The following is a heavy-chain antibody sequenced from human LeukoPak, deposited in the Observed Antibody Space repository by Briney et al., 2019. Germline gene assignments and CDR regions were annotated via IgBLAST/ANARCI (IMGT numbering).Heavy chain of an antibody. V-gene: IGHV3-30-3*01. Sequence: GRSLRLSCAASGFTFSSYAMHWVRQAPGKGLEWVAVISYDGSNKYYADSVKGRFTISRDNSKNTLYPQMNSLRAEDTAVYYCARDGSIAAAGTGAFDIWGQGTMVTVSS. CDR2: ISYDGSNK. D-gene: IGHD6-13*01. J-gene: IGHJ3*02. CDR1: GFTFSSYA. CDR3: ARDGSIAAAGTGAFDI.